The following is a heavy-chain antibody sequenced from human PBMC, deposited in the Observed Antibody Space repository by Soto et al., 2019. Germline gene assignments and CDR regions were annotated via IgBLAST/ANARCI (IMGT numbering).Heavy chain of an antibody. Sequence: ASVKVSCKASGYTFTSYYMHWVRQAPGQGLEWMGIINPSGGSTSYAQKFQGRVTMTRDTSTSTVYMELSSLRSEDTAVYYCARDEMRPFGGVISLGNPLDHWGQGTLVTVSS. V-gene: IGHV1-46*01. J-gene: IGHJ4*02. CDR2: INPSGGST. CDR3: ARDEMRPFGGVISLGNPLDH. CDR1: GYTFTSYY. D-gene: IGHD3-16*02.